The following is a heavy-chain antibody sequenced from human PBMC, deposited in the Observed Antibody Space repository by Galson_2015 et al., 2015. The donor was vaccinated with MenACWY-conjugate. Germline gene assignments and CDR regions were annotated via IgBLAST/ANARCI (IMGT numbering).Heavy chain of an antibody. CDR2: IKSKTHSGTP. V-gene: IGHV3-15*01. Sequence: SLRLSCAASGFTFSNAWMIWVRQAPGKGLEWVGRIKSKTHSGTPDYAAPVNGRFTISRDDSRNTVYLEMNGLKAEDTGLYYCTTDYFGQYFFDSWGQGTSVTVSS. CDR3: TTDYFGQYFFDS. D-gene: IGHD2/OR15-2a*01. J-gene: IGHJ4*02. CDR1: GFTFSNAW.